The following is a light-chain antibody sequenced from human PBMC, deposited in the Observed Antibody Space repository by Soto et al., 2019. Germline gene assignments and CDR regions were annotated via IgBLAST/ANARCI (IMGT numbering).Light chain of an antibody. J-gene: IGLJ1*01. CDR3: CSYAGSYTFYV. CDR2: DVS. CDR1: SSDVGGYNY. Sequence: QSVLTQPRSLSGSPGQSVTISCTGTSSDVGGYNYVSWYQQHPGKAPKLMIYDVSKRPSGVPDRFSGSKSGNTASLTISGLQDEDEADYYCCSYAGSYTFYVFGTGNKVTVL. V-gene: IGLV2-11*01.